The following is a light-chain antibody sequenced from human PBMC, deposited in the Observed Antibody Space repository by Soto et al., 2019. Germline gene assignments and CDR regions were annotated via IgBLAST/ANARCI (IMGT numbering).Light chain of an antibody. Sequence: QSALTQPPSASGSPGQSVTISCTGTSSDVGGYNYVSWYQQHPGKAPKLMIYDVSKRPSGVPDRFSGSKSGNTASLTVSGXXXXXEXXYYCNSYAGSNNLVFGGGTKLTVL. J-gene: IGLJ2*01. V-gene: IGLV2-8*01. CDR1: SSDVGGYNY. CDR2: DVS. CDR3: NSYAGSNNLV.